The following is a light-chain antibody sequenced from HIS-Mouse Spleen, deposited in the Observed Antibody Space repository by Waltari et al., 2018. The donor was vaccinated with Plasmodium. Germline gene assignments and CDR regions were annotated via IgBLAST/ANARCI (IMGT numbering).Light chain of an antibody. CDR3: SSYAGSNNLV. J-gene: IGLJ2*01. V-gene: IGLV2-14*03. Sequence: QSALTQPASVSRSPGQSITISCTGTSSDVGGYNYISWYQQHQGKAPKLMIYDVSNRPSGVSNRFSGSKSGNTASLTVSGLQAEDEADYYCSSYAGSNNLVFGGGTKLTVL. CDR2: DVS. CDR1: SSDVGGYNY.